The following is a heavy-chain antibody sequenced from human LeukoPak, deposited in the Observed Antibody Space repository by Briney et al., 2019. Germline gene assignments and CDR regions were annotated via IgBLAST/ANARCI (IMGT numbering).Heavy chain of an antibody. CDR1: GFTFRSCE. CDR2: ISSSGSII. D-gene: IGHD3-10*02. J-gene: IGHJ3*02. CDR3: ARAQTMFWEFDGFDI. V-gene: IGHV3-48*03. Sequence: PGGSLRLSCAASGFTFRSCELSWVRQAPAKGLEWVSYISSSGSIIYYADSVKGRFTISRDNARNSVYLQMNSLRDDDTAVYSCARAQTMFWEFDGFDIWGRGTKVTVSS.